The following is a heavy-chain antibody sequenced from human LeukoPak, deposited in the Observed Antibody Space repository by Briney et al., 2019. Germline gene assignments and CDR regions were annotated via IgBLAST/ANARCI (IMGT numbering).Heavy chain of an antibody. J-gene: IGHJ6*04. CDR1: EFTVSNHA. D-gene: IGHD2-2*02. V-gene: IGHV3-23*01. CDR2: ISGSGGST. CDR3: AKGDCSSTSCYSEYYYYGMDV. Sequence: GGSLRLSCAASEFTVSNHAMSWVRQAPGKGLEWVSAISGSGGSTYYADSVKGRFTISRDNSKNTLYLQMNSLRAEDTAVYYCAKGDCSSTSCYSEYYYYGMDVWGKGTTVTVPS.